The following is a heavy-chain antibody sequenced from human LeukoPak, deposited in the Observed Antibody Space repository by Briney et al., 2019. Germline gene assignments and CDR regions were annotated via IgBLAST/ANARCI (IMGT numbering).Heavy chain of an antibody. D-gene: IGHD3-9*01. Sequence: GPVKFSCKASGYTFTGYYMHWVRQAPGQGLEWMGWINPTSGGTNYAQKFQDRVTMTRDTSISTAYMELSRLRSDDTAVYYCARSPHILTGENFDYWGQGTLVTVSS. CDR1: GYTFTGYY. CDR3: ARSPHILTGENFDY. CDR2: INPTSGGT. J-gene: IGHJ4*02. V-gene: IGHV1-2*02.